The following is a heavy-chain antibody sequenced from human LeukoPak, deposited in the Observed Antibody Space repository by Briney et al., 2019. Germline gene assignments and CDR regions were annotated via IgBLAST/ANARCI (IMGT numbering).Heavy chain of an antibody. CDR3: AKRWGDDTYYFDF. D-gene: IGHD3-10*01. CDR1: GFTFSSYA. Sequence: GRSLRLSCAASGFTFSSYAMSWVRQAPGKWLEWVSGISGSGGSTYYADSVKGRFTISRDNSKNTLYLQLNSLRAEDTAVYYCAKRWGDDTYYFDFWGQGNLVTVSS. CDR2: ISGSGGST. V-gene: IGHV3-23*01. J-gene: IGHJ4*02.